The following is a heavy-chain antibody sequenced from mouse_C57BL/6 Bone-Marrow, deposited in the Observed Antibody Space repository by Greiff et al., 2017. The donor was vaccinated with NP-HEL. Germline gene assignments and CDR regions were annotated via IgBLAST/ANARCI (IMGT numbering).Heavy chain of an antibody. V-gene: IGHV1-64*01. D-gene: IGHD1-1*01. J-gene: IGHJ3*01. CDR3: ARSRGYGSSYRFAY. CDR1: GYTFTSYW. Sequence: QVQLQQPGAELVKPGASVKLSCKASGYTFTSYWMHWVKQRPGLGLEWIGMIHPNSGSTNYNEKFKSKATLTVDKSSSTAYMQLSSLTSEDSAVYYCARSRGYGSSYRFAYWGQGTLVTVSA. CDR2: IHPNSGST.